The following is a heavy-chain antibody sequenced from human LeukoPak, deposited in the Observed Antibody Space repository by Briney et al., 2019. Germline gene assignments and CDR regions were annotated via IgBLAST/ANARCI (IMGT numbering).Heavy chain of an antibody. CDR1: GGTFSSYA. V-gene: IGHV1-69*04. D-gene: IGHD3-3*01. CDR3: ARDSITIFGVAIGYFQH. J-gene: IGHJ1*01. Sequence: SVKVSCKASGGTFSSYAISWVRQAPGQGLEWMGRIIPILGIANYAQKFQGRVTITADKSTSTAYMELSSLRSEDTAVYYCARDSITIFGVAIGYFQHWGQGTLVTVSS. CDR2: IIPILGIA.